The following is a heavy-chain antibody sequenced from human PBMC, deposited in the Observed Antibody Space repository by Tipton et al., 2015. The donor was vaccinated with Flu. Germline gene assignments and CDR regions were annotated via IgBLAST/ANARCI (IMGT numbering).Heavy chain of an antibody. J-gene: IGHJ4*02. V-gene: IGHV4-38-2*01. CDR1: GYSISSAYY. Sequence: GLVKPSETLSLTCVVSGYSISSAYYWGWVRQPPGKGLEWIGNVYHKGAFYNPSLKSRVTISLDKSENQISLKVRSVSAADTAVYFCMRIEGAFEAGHCVGSNCWINFWGQGTLVTVSP. CDR3: MRIEGAFEAGHCVGSNCWINF. CDR2: VYHKGA. D-gene: IGHD2-15*01.